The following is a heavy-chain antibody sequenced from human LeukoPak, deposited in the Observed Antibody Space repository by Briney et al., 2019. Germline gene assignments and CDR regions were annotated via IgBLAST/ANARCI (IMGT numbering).Heavy chain of an antibody. CDR2: IYYSGST. V-gene: IGHV4-31*03. D-gene: IGHD5-12*01. CDR1: GGSISSGGYY. J-gene: IGHJ4*02. Sequence: PSETLSLTCTVSGGSISSGGYYWSWIRQHPGKGLEWIGYIYYSGSTYYNPPLKSRVTISVDTSKNQFSLKLSSVTAADTAVYYCARTVSGYEGVYFDYWGQGTLVTVSS. CDR3: ARTVSGYEGVYFDY.